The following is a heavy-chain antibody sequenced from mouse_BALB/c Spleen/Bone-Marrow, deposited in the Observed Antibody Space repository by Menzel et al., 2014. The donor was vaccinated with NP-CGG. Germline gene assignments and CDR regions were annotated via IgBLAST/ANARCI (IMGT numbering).Heavy chain of an antibody. D-gene: IGHD2-10*02. Sequence: EVHLVESGGGLVQPGGSRKLSCAASGFTFSSFGMHWVRQAPEKGLEWVAYINSGSSTIYYADTLKGRFTISRDNPKNTLFLQMTSLRSEDTAMYYCARLYGNSDFDYWGQGTTLTVSS. CDR3: ARLYGNSDFDY. V-gene: IGHV5-17*02. CDR2: INSGSSTI. CDR1: GFTFSSFG. J-gene: IGHJ2*01.